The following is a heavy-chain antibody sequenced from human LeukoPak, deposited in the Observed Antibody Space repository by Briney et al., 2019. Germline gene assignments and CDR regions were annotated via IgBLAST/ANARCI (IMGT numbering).Heavy chain of an antibody. Sequence: GGSLRLSCAGSGFTFSNYGMSWVRQAPGKGLEWVSAVSGSGASTYYADSVKGRFTISRDNSKNTVYLQMNSLRAEDTAVYYCARGRAYYYGSGSYYNPSDYWGQGTLVTVSS. CDR1: GFTFSNYG. V-gene: IGHV3-23*01. D-gene: IGHD3-10*01. CDR3: ARGRAYYYGSGSYYNPSDY. CDR2: VSGSGAST. J-gene: IGHJ4*02.